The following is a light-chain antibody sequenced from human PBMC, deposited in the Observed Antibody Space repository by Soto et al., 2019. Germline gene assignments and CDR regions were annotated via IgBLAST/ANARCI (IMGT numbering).Light chain of an antibody. CDR2: DAS. J-gene: IGKJ1*01. CDR1: QSINNW. CDR3: QQYNSYSLK. Sequence: DIQMTQSPSTLSASVGDRVAITCRASQSINNWLAWYQQKPGKAPKLLIYDASSLESGVPSRFSGSGFGTEFTLTISSLQPDDFATYYCQQYNSYSLKFGQGTKVDIK. V-gene: IGKV1-5*01.